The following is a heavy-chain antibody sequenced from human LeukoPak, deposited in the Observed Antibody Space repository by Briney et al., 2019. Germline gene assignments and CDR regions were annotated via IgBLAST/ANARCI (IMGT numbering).Heavy chain of an antibody. Sequence: VASVKVSCKAFGYTFTSNYMHWVRQAPGQGPEWMGVISPSGGSTTYAQKFQGRVTMTRDTSISTAYMDLSRLRSDDTAVYYCAREGSSSWYGGWFDPWGQGTLVTVSS. CDR3: AREGSSSWYGGWFDP. V-gene: IGHV1-2*02. J-gene: IGHJ5*02. CDR2: ISPSGGST. CDR1: GYTFTSNY. D-gene: IGHD6-13*01.